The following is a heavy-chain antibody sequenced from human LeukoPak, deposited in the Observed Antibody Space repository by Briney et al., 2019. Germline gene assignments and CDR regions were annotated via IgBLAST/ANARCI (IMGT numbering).Heavy chain of an antibody. V-gene: IGHV3-23*01. CDR3: AKDPNGDYIGAFDL. J-gene: IGHJ3*01. CDR2: TTANGDRA. CDR1: GLAFSSYA. Sequence: GGSLRLSWAASGLAFSSYAMRWLRQAPGEGLEWVSATTANGDRALYADSVKGRFTISRDNSKSTLYLQMSSLRAEDTAVYYCAKDPNGDYIGAFDLWGQGTMVTVSS. D-gene: IGHD4-17*01.